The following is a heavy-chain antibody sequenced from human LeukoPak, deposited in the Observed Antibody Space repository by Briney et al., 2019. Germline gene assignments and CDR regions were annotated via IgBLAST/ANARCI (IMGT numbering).Heavy chain of an antibody. Sequence: GGSLRLSCAESGFTFSSYGMHWVRQAPGKGLEWVAFIRYDGSNKYYADSVKGRFTISRDNSKNTLYLQMNSLRAEDTAVYYCARDHPAYYDFWSGYGVGYWGQGTLVTVSS. J-gene: IGHJ4*02. V-gene: IGHV3-30*02. CDR3: ARDHPAYYDFWSGYGVGY. CDR1: GFTFSSYG. CDR2: IRYDGSNK. D-gene: IGHD3-3*01.